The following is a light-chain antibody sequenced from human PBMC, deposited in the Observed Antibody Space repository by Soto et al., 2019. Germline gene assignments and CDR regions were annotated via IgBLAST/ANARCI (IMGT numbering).Light chain of an antibody. CDR2: GAS. CDR1: QDISNF. CDR3: QQYQSYPLT. V-gene: IGKV1-16*01. Sequence: DIQMTQSPSSLSASVGVRITITCRASQDISNFLAWFQQKPGKAPKSLISGASTLQSGVPSRVSGSGSGTDFTLTISNLRPGDFASYYCQQYQSYPLTFGQGTTLDIQ. J-gene: IGKJ5*01.